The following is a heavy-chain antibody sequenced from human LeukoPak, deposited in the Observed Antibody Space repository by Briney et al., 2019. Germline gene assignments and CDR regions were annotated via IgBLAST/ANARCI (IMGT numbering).Heavy chain of an antibody. CDR2: IDPSDSYT. D-gene: IGHD6-19*01. Sequence: GESLKISCKGSGYSFSSYWINWVRQMPGKGLEWMGRIDPSDSYTNYNPSFQGHVTISADKSISTAYLQWSSLMASDTAMYYCARNIAVAGTFDYWGQGTLVTVSS. CDR1: GYSFSSYW. J-gene: IGHJ4*02. V-gene: IGHV5-10-1*01. CDR3: ARNIAVAGTFDY.